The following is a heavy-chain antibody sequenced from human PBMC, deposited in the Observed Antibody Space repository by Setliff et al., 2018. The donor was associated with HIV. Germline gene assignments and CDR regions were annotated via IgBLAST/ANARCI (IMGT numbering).Heavy chain of an antibody. D-gene: IGHD4-17*01. CDR2: IWYDASKS. V-gene: IGHV3-33*06. CDR1: GFTFSTYG. J-gene: IGHJ4*02. CDR3: TKGVQRLRPYYFDS. Sequence: GGSLRLSCVASGFTFSTYGMHWVRQAPGKGLEWVALIWYDASKSLYVDSVKGRFTISRDNSKNTLYLQMNSLRVEDTAIYYCTKGVQRLRPYYFDSWGQGTLVTVSS.